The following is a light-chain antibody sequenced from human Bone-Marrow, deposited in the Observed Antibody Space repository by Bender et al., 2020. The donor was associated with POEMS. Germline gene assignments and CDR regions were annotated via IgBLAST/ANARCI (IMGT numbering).Light chain of an antibody. CDR1: SSDVGSYNL. CDR3: TSYAGSNNWV. Sequence: QSALTQPASVSGSPGQSITISCTGTSSDVGSYNLVSWYQQHPGKAPKLMIYAVTKRPSGVSTRFSGSKSGNTASLTISGLQAEDEGDYYCTSYAGSNNWVFGGGTKLTVL. CDR2: AVT. J-gene: IGLJ3*02. V-gene: IGLV2-23*02.